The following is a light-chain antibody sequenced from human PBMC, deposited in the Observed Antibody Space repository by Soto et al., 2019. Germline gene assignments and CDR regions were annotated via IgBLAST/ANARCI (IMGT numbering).Light chain of an antibody. Sequence: QSVLTQPPSVSGSPGQSVTISCTGTSTDFVSYNRVSWYQQPPGTAPKLMIYEVSKRPSGVPDRFSGSKSGNTASLTISGLQAADEADYYCAAWDDSLNGRVVFGGGTKVTVL. CDR1: STDFVSYNR. CDR2: EVS. V-gene: IGLV2-18*01. J-gene: IGLJ2*01. CDR3: AAWDDSLNGRVV.